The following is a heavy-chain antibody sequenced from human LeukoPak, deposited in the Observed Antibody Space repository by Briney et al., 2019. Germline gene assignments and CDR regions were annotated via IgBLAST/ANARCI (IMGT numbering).Heavy chain of an antibody. CDR1: GFTFSSYW. CDR3: AKGSSGFHFDY. Sequence: GGSLRLSCAASGFTFSSYWMSWVRQAPGKGLEWVANIKQDGSEKYYVDSVKGRFTISRDNAKNSLYLQMNSLRAEDTAVYYCAKGSSGFHFDYWGQGTLVTVSS. CDR2: IKQDGSEK. V-gene: IGHV3-7*03. D-gene: IGHD3-22*01. J-gene: IGHJ4*02.